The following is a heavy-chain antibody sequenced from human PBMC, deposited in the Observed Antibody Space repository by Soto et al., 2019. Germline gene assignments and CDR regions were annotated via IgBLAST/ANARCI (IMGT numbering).Heavy chain of an antibody. CDR2: ISYDGSNK. Sequence: QVQLVESGGGVVQPGRSLRLSCAASGFTFSSYAMHWVRQAPGKGLEWVAVISYDGSNKYYADSVKGRFTIARDNSKNTRYLQMNSLRAEDTAVYYCARYGPYFDYWGQGTLFTVSS. CDR3: ARYGPYFDY. J-gene: IGHJ4*02. D-gene: IGHD4-17*01. CDR1: GFTFSSYA. V-gene: IGHV3-30-3*01.